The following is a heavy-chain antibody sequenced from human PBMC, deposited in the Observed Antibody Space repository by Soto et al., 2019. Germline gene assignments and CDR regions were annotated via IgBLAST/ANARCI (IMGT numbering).Heavy chain of an antibody. CDR2: FDPEDGET. CDR1: GYTLTELS. Sequence: QVQLVQSGAEVKKPGASVKVSCKVSGYTLTELSMHWVRQAPGKGLEWLGGFDPEDGETIYAQKFQGRVTMTEDTSTDTAYMELSRLRSVDTAVYYCATWAGKGITIFGVVIMGAFDYWGQGTLVTVSS. CDR3: ATWAGKGITIFGVVIMGAFDY. V-gene: IGHV1-24*01. D-gene: IGHD3-3*01. J-gene: IGHJ4*02.